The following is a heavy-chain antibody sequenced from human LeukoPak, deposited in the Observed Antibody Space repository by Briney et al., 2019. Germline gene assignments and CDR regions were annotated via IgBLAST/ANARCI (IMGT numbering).Heavy chain of an antibody. V-gene: IGHV1-2*02. CDR2: INPKSGGT. Sequence: ASVKVSCKASGGTFSSYAISWVRQAPGQGVERMGWINPKSGGTNYAQTFQGRVTMTRDTSISTAYMELSRLRSDDTAVYYCASPLMIQLWFPDYWGQGSLVPVS. CDR3: ASPLMIQLWFPDY. J-gene: IGHJ4*02. CDR1: GGTFSSYA. D-gene: IGHD5-18*01.